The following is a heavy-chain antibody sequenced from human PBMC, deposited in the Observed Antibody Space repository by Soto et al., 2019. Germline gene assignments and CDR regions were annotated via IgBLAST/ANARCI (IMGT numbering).Heavy chain of an antibody. J-gene: IGHJ4*02. CDR2: ISSSSSYI. CDR1: GFTFSSYS. V-gene: IGHV3-21*01. CDR3: ARDTGIFATKYYFDY. Sequence: SGGSLRLSCAASGFTFSSYSMNWVRQAPGKGLEWVSSISSSSSYIYYADSVKGRFTISRDNAKNSLYLQMNSLRAEDTAVYYCARDTGIFATKYYFDYWGQGTLVTVSS. D-gene: IGHD4-4*01.